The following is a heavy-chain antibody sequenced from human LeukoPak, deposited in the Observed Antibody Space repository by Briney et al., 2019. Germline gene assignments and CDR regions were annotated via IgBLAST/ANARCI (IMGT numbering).Heavy chain of an antibody. CDR1: GFNFSSHA. CDR2: ISYDGSKK. J-gene: IGHJ4*02. CDR3: ARDIAATGTYTDY. Sequence: GGSLRLSCAASGFNFSSHAMHWVRQAPGKGLEWAAVISYDGSKKYYGDSVKGRFTISRDNSKNTLYLQMNSLRTEDTAVYYCARDIAATGTYTDYWGQGTLVTVSS. D-gene: IGHD6-13*01. V-gene: IGHV3-30-3*01.